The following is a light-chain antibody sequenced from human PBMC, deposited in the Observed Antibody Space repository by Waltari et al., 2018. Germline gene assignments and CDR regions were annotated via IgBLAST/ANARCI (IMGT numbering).Light chain of an antibody. CDR1: NIGSKS. Sequence: SYVLTQPPSVSVAPGKTARITCGGNNIGSKSVHWYQQKPGQAPVLVVYDDSDRPSGRPERLSGSNSGNTATLTISRVEAGDEADYYWQVWDSSSDLQVFGGGTKLTFL. CDR2: DDS. J-gene: IGLJ2*01. CDR3: QVWDSSSDLQV. V-gene: IGLV3-21*03.